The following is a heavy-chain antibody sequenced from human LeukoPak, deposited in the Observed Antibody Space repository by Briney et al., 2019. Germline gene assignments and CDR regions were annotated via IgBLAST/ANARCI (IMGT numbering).Heavy chain of an antibody. V-gene: IGHV1-8*01. J-gene: IGHJ4*02. D-gene: IGHD6-13*01. Sequence: ASVKVSCKASGYTFTSYDINWVRQATGQGLEWMGWMNPNSGKTGYAQKFQGRVTMTRNTSISTAYMELSSLRSEDTAVYYCARGPNIYSSSWAGSGYWGQGTLVTVSS. CDR3: ARGPNIYSSSWAGSGY. CDR1: GYTFTSYD. CDR2: MNPNSGKT.